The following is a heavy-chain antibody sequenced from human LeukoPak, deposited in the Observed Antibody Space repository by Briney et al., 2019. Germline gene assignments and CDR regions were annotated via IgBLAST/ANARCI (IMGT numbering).Heavy chain of an antibody. V-gene: IGHV3-74*01. D-gene: IGHD6-13*01. J-gene: IGHJ4*02. CDR3: ARRTVVGTLDY. CDR2: INSDGSST. Sequence: GGSLRLSCAASGFTFSSYWMHWVRQAPGKGLVWVSRINSDGSSTIYADSVKGRFTISRDNAKNTLYLQMNSLRAEDTAVYYCARRTVVGTLDYWGQGTLVTVSS. CDR1: GFTFSSYW.